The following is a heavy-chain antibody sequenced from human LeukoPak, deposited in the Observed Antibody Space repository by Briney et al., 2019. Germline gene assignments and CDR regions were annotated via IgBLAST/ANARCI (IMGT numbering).Heavy chain of an antibody. CDR2: IHYSGST. CDR1: GGSISSGGYY. J-gene: IGHJ4*02. Sequence: SQTLSLTCTVSGGSISSGGYYWSWIRQHPEKGLEWIGYIHYSGSTYYNPSLKSRVTISVDTSKNQFSLKLSSVTAADTAVYYCARAGGFFSPFGYWGQGTLVTVSS. CDR3: ARAGGFFSPFGY. D-gene: IGHD3-16*01. V-gene: IGHV4-31*03.